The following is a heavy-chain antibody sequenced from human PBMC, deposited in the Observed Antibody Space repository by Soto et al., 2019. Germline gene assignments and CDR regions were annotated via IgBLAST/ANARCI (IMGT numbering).Heavy chain of an antibody. CDR2: ISAYNVNT. CDR3: ARVYSGYDSSPYNWFDP. Sequence: QVQLVQSGAEVKKPGASVKVSCKASGYTFTSYGIIWVRQATGQVLAWMGWISAYNVNTNYAQKLQGRVTMTTDTSTSTAYMERGSLRSDDTAVYYCARVYSGYDSSPYNWFDPWGQGTLVTVSS. CDR1: GYTFTSYG. D-gene: IGHD5-12*01. V-gene: IGHV1-18*01. J-gene: IGHJ5*02.